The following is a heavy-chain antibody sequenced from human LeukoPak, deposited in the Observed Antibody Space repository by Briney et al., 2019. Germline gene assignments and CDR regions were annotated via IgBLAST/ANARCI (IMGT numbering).Heavy chain of an antibody. V-gene: IGHV7-4-1*02. CDR3: ARDYERIAVYYYYGMDV. J-gene: IGHJ6*02. CDR2: INTNTGNP. CDR1: GYTFTSYA. Sequence: ASVKVSCKASGYTFTSYAMNWVRQAPGQGLEWMGWINTNTGNPTYAQGFTGRFVFSLDTSVSTAHLQISSLKAEDTAVYYCARDYERIAVYYYYGMDVWGQGTTVTVSS. D-gene: IGHD6-19*01.